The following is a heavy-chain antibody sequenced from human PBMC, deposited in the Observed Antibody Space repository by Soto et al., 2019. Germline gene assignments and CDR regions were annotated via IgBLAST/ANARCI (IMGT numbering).Heavy chain of an antibody. CDR2: IWFDGSGR. CDR1: GFTFSSYG. J-gene: IGHJ6*02. D-gene: IGHD2-2*01. Sequence: GGSLRLSCAASGFTFSSYGMHWVRQAPGKGLEWVAFIWFDGSGRFYADSVEGRFTISRDTSKKMLYLQMNSLRAEDTALYYCARSTGVTADYGMDVWGQGNTVTVSS. CDR3: ARSTGVTADYGMDV. V-gene: IGHV3-33*08.